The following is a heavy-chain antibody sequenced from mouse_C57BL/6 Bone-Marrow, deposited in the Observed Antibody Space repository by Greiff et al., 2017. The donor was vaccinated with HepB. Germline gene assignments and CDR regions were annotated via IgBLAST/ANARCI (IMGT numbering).Heavy chain of an antibody. CDR2: IYPRSGNT. V-gene: IGHV1-81*01. CDR1: GYTFTSYG. Sequence: QVQLQQSGAELARPGASVKLSCKASGYTFTSYGISWVKQRTGQGLEWIGEIYPRSGNTYYNEKFKGKATLTADKSSSTAYMGLRSLTSEDSAVYFCARRVFAYWGQGTLVTVSA. CDR3: ARRVFAY. J-gene: IGHJ3*01.